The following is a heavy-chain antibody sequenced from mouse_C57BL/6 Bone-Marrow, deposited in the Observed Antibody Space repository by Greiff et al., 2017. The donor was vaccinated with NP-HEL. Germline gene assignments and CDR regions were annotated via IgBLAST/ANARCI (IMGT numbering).Heavy chain of an antibody. Sequence: VESGGGLVQPGGSLSLSCAASGFTFTDYYMSWVRQPPGKALEWLGFIRNKANGYTTEYSASVKGRFTISRDNSQSILYLQMNALRAEDSATYYCARYYYSGPWYFDVWGTGTTVTVSS. V-gene: IGHV7-3*01. J-gene: IGHJ1*03. CDR3: ARYYYSGPWYFDV. CDR1: GFTFTDYY. CDR2: IRNKANGYTT. D-gene: IGHD1-1*02.